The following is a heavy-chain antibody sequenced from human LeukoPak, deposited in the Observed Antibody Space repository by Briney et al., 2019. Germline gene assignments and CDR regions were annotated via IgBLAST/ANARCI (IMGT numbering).Heavy chain of an antibody. J-gene: IGHJ4*02. CDR2: IYYSGST. Sequence: SGTLSLTCTVSGGSISSSSYYWGWIRQPPGKGLEWIGSIYYSGSTYYNPSLKSRVTISVDTSKNQFSLKLSSVAAADTAVYYCARLFYTTGFDYWGQGTLVTVSS. CDR1: GGSISSSSYY. V-gene: IGHV4-39*01. D-gene: IGHD2-8*01. CDR3: ARLFYTTGFDY.